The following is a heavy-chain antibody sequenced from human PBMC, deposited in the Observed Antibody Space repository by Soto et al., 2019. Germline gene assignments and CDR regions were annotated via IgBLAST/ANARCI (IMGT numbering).Heavy chain of an antibody. Sequence: SETLSLTCTVSGGSISSYYWSWIRQPPGKGLEWIGYIYYNVNTNYNPSLQSRVTISVDTSKNQCSLKLNSATAADTAVYYCAREDYYDSSDWGQGTLVTVSS. D-gene: IGHD3-22*01. CDR3: AREDYYDSSD. CDR2: IYYNVNT. V-gene: IGHV4-59*01. CDR1: GGSISSYY. J-gene: IGHJ1*01.